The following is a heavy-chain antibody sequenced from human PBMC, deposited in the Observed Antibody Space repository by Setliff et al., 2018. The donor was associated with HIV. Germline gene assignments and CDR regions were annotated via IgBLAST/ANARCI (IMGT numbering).Heavy chain of an antibody. CDR2: IYYSGST. Sequence: PSETLSLTCTVSGGSISSGSYYWGWIRQPPGKGLEWIGSIYYSGSTYYNPSLQSRVTISVDTSKNLFSLRLSSVTASDTAVYYCARQAIFGYYDSSGYIFFPGLPDYWGQGTQVTVSS. CDR3: ARQAIFGYYDSSGYIFFPGLPDY. J-gene: IGHJ4*02. CDR1: GGSISSGSYY. V-gene: IGHV4-39*01. D-gene: IGHD3-22*01.